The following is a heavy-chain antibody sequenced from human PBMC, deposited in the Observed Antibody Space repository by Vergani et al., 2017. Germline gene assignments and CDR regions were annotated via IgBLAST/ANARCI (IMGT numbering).Heavy chain of an antibody. Sequence: QVQLVESGGGVVQPGRSLRLSCAASGFTFSSYGMHWVRQAPGKGLEWVAVISYDGSNKYYADSVKGRFTISRDNSKNTLYLQMNSLRAEDTAVYYCARVVTAAAGTGYYYYGMDVWGQGTTVTVSS. D-gene: IGHD6-13*01. CDR1: GFTFSSYG. J-gene: IGHJ6*02. CDR3: ARVVTAAAGTGYYYYGMDV. CDR2: ISYDGSNK. V-gene: IGHV3-30*03.